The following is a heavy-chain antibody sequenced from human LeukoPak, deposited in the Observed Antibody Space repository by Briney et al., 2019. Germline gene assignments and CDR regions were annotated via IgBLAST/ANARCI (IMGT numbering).Heavy chain of an antibody. J-gene: IGHJ5*02. CDR2: IDYRGST. D-gene: IGHD1-26*01. CDR1: GGSLSSYY. V-gene: IGHV4-59*01. CDR3: ARSRAFNSGAFDP. Sequence: SETLSLTCTVSGGSLSSYYWSWIRQPPGKGLEWIAYIDYRGSTTYNPSLKSRVTISVDTSKNQFSLRLNSVTAADTAVYYCARSRAFNSGAFDPWGQGSLVTVSS.